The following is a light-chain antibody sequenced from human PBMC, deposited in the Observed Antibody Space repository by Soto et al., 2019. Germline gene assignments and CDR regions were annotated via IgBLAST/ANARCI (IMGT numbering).Light chain of an antibody. CDR1: QGIRKD. CDR3: LQHNSYPLT. V-gene: IGKV1-17*01. CDR2: GAS. J-gene: IGKJ4*01. Sequence: DIQMTQSPSSLSASVGDRVTITCRARQGIRKDLCCYQQRLGKAPKRLMFGASSLRSEFPSRFSGSTSGTEFTLTISCLQPEDFATYFCLQHNSYPLTFGGGTKVELK.